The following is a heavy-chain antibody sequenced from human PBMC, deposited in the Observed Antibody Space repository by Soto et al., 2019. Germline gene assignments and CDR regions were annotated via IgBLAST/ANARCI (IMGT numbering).Heavy chain of an antibody. V-gene: IGHV4-31*03. Sequence: SETLSLTCTVSGGSISSGGYYWSWIRQHPGKGLEWIGYIYYSGSTYYNPSLKSRVTISVDTSKNQFSLKLSSVTAADTAVYYCARVSSGWYVWFDPWGPGTLVTVSS. CDR2: IYYSGST. CDR3: ARVSSGWYVWFDP. J-gene: IGHJ5*02. CDR1: GGSISSGGYY. D-gene: IGHD6-19*01.